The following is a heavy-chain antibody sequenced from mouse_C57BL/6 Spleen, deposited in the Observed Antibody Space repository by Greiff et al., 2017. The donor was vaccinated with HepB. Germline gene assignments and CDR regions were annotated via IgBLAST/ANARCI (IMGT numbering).Heavy chain of an antibody. J-gene: IGHJ4*01. CDR2: ISDGGSYT. Sequence: EVMLVESGGGLVKPGGSLKLSCAASGFTFSSYAMSWVRQTPEKRLEWVATISDGGSYTYYPDNVKGRFTISRDNAKNNLYLQMSHLKSEDTAMYYCARRGNGYGAMDYWGQGTSVTVSS. D-gene: IGHD2-2*01. CDR3: ARRGNGYGAMDY. CDR1: GFTFSSYA. V-gene: IGHV5-4*03.